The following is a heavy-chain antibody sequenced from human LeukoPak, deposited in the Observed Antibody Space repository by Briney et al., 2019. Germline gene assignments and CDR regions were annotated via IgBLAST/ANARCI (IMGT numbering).Heavy chain of an antibody. Sequence: PSETLSFTCAGYGVSFSGYYWSWIRQPPGKGLEWIGEIVHSGNTKYNPSLKSRVTVSVDTSTNQFSLKLSSVTAADTAVYYCARENTMIRGAFDAFDIWGQGTMVTVSS. CDR2: IVHSGNT. CDR1: GVSFSGYY. CDR3: ARENTMIRGAFDAFDI. J-gene: IGHJ3*02. D-gene: IGHD3-10*01. V-gene: IGHV4-34*12.